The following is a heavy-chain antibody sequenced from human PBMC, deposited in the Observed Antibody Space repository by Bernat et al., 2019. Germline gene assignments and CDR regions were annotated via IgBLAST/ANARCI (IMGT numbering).Heavy chain of an antibody. CDR3: ARGSLHLGELSYIDY. J-gene: IGHJ4*02. CDR1: GFTFSSYS. CDR2: ISSSSSYI. D-gene: IGHD3-16*02. Sequence: EVQLVESRGGLVKPGGSLRLSCAASGFTFSSYSMNWVRQAPGKGLEWVSSISSSSSYIYYADSVKGRFTISRDNAKNSLYLQMNSLRAEDTAVYYCARGSLHLGELSYIDYWGQGTLVTVSS. V-gene: IGHV3-21*01.